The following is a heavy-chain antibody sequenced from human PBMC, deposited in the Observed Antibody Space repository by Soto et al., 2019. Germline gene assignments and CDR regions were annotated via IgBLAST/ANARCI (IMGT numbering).Heavy chain of an antibody. Sequence: QVQLVQSGAEVTKPGASVKVSCKASGYMFISYGISWVRQAPGQGLEWMGWISPHNGDTNYVQKFQGRVTMTTDTSTSTAYMEIRSVTSDDTAAYYCATTGRDYYGAGSSFDPWGQGTLVTVSS. D-gene: IGHD3-10*01. CDR1: GYMFISYG. CDR3: ATTGRDYYGAGSSFDP. J-gene: IGHJ5*02. V-gene: IGHV1-18*01. CDR2: ISPHNGDT.